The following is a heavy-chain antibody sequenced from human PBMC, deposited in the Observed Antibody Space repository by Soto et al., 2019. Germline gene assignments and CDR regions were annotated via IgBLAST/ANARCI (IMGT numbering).Heavy chain of an antibody. CDR2: ITGGGDST. Sequence: EVQLLESGGGLIQPGGSLRLSCAASGFTFSSYAMTWVRQAPGKGPEWVSVITGGGDSTYYAGSVKGRFNISSDNSTDAVYLQMNSLRDEDTAMYYCAKGVGIAAHKALDYWGQGTLVTVSS. V-gene: IGHV3-23*01. CDR1: GFTFSSYA. J-gene: IGHJ4*02. CDR3: AKGVGIAAHKALDY. D-gene: IGHD6-13*01.